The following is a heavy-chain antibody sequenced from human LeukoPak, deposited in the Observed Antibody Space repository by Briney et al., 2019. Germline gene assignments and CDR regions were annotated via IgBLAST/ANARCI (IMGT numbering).Heavy chain of an antibody. Sequence: GESLKISCKGSGYSFTSYWIGWVRQMPGKGLEWMGIIYPGDSDTRYSPSFQGQVTILADKSISTAYLQWSSLKASDTAMYYCARHSVPAGDAFDIWGQGTMVTVSS. V-gene: IGHV5-51*01. CDR2: IYPGDSDT. D-gene: IGHD2-2*01. CDR1: GYSFTSYW. J-gene: IGHJ3*02. CDR3: ARHSVPAGDAFDI.